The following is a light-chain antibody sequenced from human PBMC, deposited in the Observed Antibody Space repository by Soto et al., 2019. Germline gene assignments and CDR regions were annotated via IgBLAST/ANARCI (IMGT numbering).Light chain of an antibody. J-gene: IGLJ1*01. CDR2: EVS. Sequence: QSALTQPASVSGSPGQSITISCTGTSSDVGGYDYVSWYQHHPGKAPKLIIYEVSNRPSGLSNRFSGSKSGNTASLTISGLQAEDEADYYCSSYAGSSNVFGTGTKLTVL. V-gene: IGLV2-14*01. CDR1: SSDVGGYDY. CDR3: SSYAGSSNV.